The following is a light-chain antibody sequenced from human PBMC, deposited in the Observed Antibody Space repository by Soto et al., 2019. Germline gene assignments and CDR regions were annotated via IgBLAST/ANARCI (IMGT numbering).Light chain of an antibody. J-gene: IGKJ4*01. CDR1: QSVYSN. V-gene: IGKV3-15*01. CDR2: GTS. Sequence: EIVMTQSPATLSVSPGERATLSCRASQSVYSNLAWYQQKPGQAPMLLIYGTSTRSTGIPARFSGSGSGTEFSLTISSLQAEDFAVYYCQQYNNWPLTFGGGTKVEIK. CDR3: QQYNNWPLT.